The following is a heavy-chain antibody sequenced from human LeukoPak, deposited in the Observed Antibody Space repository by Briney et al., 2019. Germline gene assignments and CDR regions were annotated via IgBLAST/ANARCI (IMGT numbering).Heavy chain of an antibody. CDR1: GGSISNDY. D-gene: IGHD1-1*01. CDR2: IYYTGST. J-gene: IGHJ5*02. V-gene: IGHV4-59*01. CDR3: ARARTGFDL. Sequence: SETLSLTCPVSGGSISNDYWSWIRQLPGKGLECIGYIYYTGSTNYNPSLKSRVTISVDTSKNQLSLKLSSVTAADSAVYYCARARTGFDLWGQGALVTVSS.